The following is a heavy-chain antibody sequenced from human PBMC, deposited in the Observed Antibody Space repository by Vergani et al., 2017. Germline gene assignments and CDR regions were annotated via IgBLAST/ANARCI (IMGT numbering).Heavy chain of an antibody. CDR2: ISPDGFST. CDR3: AGFDGSGGSCSFAPYYYYGMDV. CDR1: GYTFTAYY. J-gene: IGHJ6*02. D-gene: IGHD2-15*01. Sequence: QVQLVQSGAEVGKPGASVKISCKASGYTFTAYYIHWVRQAPEQGLEWVGVISPDGFSTFYAQKFQGRVTITRDTSTSTVYVEVTSLRSDDTAVYYCAGFDGSGGSCSFAPYYYYGMDVWGQGTTVTVSS. V-gene: IGHV1-46*01.